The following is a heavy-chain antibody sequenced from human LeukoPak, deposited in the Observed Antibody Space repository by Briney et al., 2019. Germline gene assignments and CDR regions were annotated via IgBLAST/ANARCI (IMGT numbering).Heavy chain of an antibody. V-gene: IGHV1-69*13. CDR3: AVDGSGSYCPLDY. D-gene: IGHD3-10*01. J-gene: IGHJ4*02. Sequence: ASVKVSCKASGGTFSSYAISWVRQAPGQGLEWMGGIIPIFGTANYAQKFQGRVTITADESTSTAYMELSSLRSEDTAVYYCAVDGSGSYCPLDYWGQGTLVTVSS. CDR1: GGTFSSYA. CDR2: IIPIFGTA.